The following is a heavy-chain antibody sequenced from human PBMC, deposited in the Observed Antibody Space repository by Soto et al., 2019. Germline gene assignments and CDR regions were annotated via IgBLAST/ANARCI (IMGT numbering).Heavy chain of an antibody. J-gene: IGHJ6*02. CDR2: INHSGST. CDR1: GGSFSGYY. V-gene: IGHV4-34*01. Sequence: TSETLSLTCAVYGGSFSGYYWSWIRQPPGKGLEWIGEINHSGSTNYNPSLKSRVTISVDTSKNQFSLKLSSVTAADTAVYYCARLRGYSYGARRYGMDVWGQGTTVTV. D-gene: IGHD5-18*01. CDR3: ARLRGYSYGARRYGMDV.